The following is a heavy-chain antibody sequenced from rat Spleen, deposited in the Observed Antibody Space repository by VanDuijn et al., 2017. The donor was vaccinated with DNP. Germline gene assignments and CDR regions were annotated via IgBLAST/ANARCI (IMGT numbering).Heavy chain of an antibody. J-gene: IGHJ2*01. CDR1: GFTFSDYY. D-gene: IGHD1-11*01. V-gene: IGHV5-20*01. CDR3: VREHYGPDY. CDR2: ITYDGGST. Sequence: EVQLVESGGGLVQPGRSLKLSCAASGFTFSDYYMAWVRQAPTRGLEWVAYITYDGGSTYYGDSVKGRFTISRDNAQNTLYLQMSKVGSEDTAIYYCVREHYGPDYWGQGVMVTVSS.